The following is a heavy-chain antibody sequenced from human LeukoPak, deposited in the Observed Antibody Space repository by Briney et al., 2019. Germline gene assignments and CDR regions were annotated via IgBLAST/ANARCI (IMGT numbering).Heavy chain of an antibody. CDR2: IYYSGST. D-gene: IGHD4-17*01. V-gene: IGHV4-59*01. CDR1: GGSISSYY. J-gene: IGHJ4*02. Sequence: PSETLSLTCTVSGGSISSYYWSWIRQPPGKGLEWIGYIYYSGSTNYNPSLKSRVTISVDTSKNQFSLKLSSETAADTAVYYCARSRTTVTLPPFLDWGQGTLVTVSS. CDR3: ARSRTTVTLPPFLD.